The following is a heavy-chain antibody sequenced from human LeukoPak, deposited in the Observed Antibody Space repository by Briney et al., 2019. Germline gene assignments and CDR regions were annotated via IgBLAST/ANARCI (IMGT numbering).Heavy chain of an antibody. CDR2: IKQDGSEK. Sequence: PGGSLRLSCAASGFTFSSYWMSWVRQAPGKGLEWVANIKQDGSEKYYVDSVKGRFTISRDNAKNSLYLQMNSLRAEDTAVYYCASTIFGVAPYFDYWGQGTLVTVSS. CDR3: ASTIFGVAPYFDY. CDR1: GFTFSSYW. J-gene: IGHJ4*02. D-gene: IGHD3-3*01. V-gene: IGHV3-7*01.